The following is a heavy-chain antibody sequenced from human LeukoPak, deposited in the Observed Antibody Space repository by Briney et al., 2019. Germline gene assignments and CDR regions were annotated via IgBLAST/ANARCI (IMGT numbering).Heavy chain of an antibody. Sequence: SETLPLTCSVSGGSISSGSYYWSWIRQPAGKGLEWIGRIYTSGSTNYNPSLKSRVTISADTSKNQFSLNLNSVTAADTAVYYCARITAAGTGFDPWGQGTLVTVSS. CDR2: IYTSGST. D-gene: IGHD6-13*01. CDR3: ARITAAGTGFDP. V-gene: IGHV4-61*02. J-gene: IGHJ5*02. CDR1: GGSISSGSYY.